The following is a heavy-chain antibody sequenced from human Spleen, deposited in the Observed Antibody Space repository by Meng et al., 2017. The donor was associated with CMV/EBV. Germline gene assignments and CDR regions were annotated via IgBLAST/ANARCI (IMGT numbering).Heavy chain of an antibody. D-gene: IGHD5-18*01. Sequence: SWAAAGFPFDEYGISWVRQAPGKGLEWVSGINWNGAGTGYADSVKGRFTISRDNAKNSLYLQMNSLRSEDTAVYYCARVDTAMVFNYWGQGTLVTVSS. V-gene: IGHV3-20*04. CDR1: GFPFDEYG. CDR3: ARVDTAMVFNY. J-gene: IGHJ4*02. CDR2: INWNGAGT.